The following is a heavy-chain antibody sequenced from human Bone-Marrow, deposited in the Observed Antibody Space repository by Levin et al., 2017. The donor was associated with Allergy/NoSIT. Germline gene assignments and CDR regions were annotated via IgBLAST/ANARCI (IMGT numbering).Heavy chain of an antibody. CDR2: IQNEGRTT. V-gene: IGHV3-74*03. J-gene: IGHJ6*02. CDR3: TRYSYYDGKPQSQNALDV. D-gene: IGHD4-23*01. Sequence: GGSLRLSCAGSGFPFSNFWMHWVRQAPGKGLVWVSGIQNEGRTTMYADSVKGRFTISRDNAKNTMYLQMNSLRVEDTAVYYCTRYSYYDGKPQSQNALDVWGQGTTVTVSS. CDR1: GFPFSNFW.